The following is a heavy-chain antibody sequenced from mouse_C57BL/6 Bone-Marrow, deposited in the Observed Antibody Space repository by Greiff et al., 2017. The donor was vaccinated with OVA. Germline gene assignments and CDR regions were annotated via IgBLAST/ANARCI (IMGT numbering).Heavy chain of an antibody. CDR3: ARGGTVVDY. CDR1: GYTFTSYG. V-gene: IGHV1-81*01. D-gene: IGHD1-1*01. J-gene: IGHJ2*01. Sequence: QVQLQQSGAELARPGASVKLSCKASGYTFTSYGISWVKQRTGQGLEWIGEIYPRSGNPYYNEKFQGKATLTADKSSSTAYMELRSLTSDDSAVYFCARGGTVVDYWGQGTTLTVSS. CDR2: IYPRSGNP.